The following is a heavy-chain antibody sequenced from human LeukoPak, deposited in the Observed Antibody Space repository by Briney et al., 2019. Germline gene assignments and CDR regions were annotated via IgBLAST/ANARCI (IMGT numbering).Heavy chain of an antibody. D-gene: IGHD6-13*01. Sequence: GASVKVSCKVSGYTLTELSMHWVRQAPGTGIDWKGGFDPEDGETIYAQKFQGRVNMTEDTSTDTAYMSLSSLRSEATTVYYCATFPSPGSSAGTVCVYWGERTLVTVSS. CDR2: FDPEDGET. CDR3: ATFPSPGSSAGTVCVY. J-gene: IGHJ4*02. CDR1: GYTLTELS. V-gene: IGHV1-24*01.